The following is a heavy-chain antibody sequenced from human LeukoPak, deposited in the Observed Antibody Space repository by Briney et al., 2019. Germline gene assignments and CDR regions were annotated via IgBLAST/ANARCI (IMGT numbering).Heavy chain of an antibody. CDR1: GFTFSSYG. Sequence: GGSLRLSCAASGFTFSSYGMHWVRQAPGKGLEWVAVIWYDGSNKYYADSVKGRFTISRDNSKNTLYLQMNSLRAEDTAVYYCAKQSSAWYTAPNDYWGREPWSPSPQ. CDR2: IWYDGSNK. CDR3: AKQSSAWYTAPNDY. V-gene: IGHV3-30*02. D-gene: IGHD6-19*01. J-gene: IGHJ4*02.